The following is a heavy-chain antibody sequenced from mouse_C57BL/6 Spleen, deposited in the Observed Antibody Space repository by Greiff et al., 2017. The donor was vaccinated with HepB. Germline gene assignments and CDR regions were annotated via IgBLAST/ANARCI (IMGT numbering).Heavy chain of an antibody. V-gene: IGHV1-22*01. D-gene: IGHD1-1*01. CDR3: ARGGLLRGGFAY. CDR2: INPNNGGT. J-gene: IGHJ3*01. CDR1: GYTFTDYN. Sequence: VQLQQSGPELVKPGASVKMSCKASGYTFTDYNMHWVKQSHGKSLEWIGYINPNNGGTSYNQKFKGKATLTVNKSSSTAYMELRSLTSEDSAVYYCARGGLLRGGFAYWGQGTLVTVSA.